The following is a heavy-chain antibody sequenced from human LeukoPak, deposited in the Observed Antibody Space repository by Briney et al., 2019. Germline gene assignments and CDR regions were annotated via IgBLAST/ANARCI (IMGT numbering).Heavy chain of an antibody. Sequence: SETLSLTCAVYGGSFSGYYWSWIRQPPGKGLEWIGEINHSGSTNYNPSLKSRVTISVDASKNQFSLKLSSVTAADTAVYYCARGGYYGSGNDFRFDPWGQGTLVTVSS. CDR3: ARGGYYGSGNDFRFDP. D-gene: IGHD3-10*01. CDR2: INHSGST. J-gene: IGHJ5*02. V-gene: IGHV4-34*01. CDR1: GGSFSGYY.